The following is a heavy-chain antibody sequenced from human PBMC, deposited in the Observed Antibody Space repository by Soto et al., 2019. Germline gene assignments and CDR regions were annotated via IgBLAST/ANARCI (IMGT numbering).Heavy chain of an antibody. CDR1: GFTFTDAW. J-gene: IGHJ4*02. CDR3: TTDFWSGESEPFYFDS. D-gene: IGHD3-3*01. Sequence: GGSLRLSCAVSGFTFTDAWMNWVRQAPGKGLEWVGRIRTKSAGGTTHYAESVKGRFILSRDDSENTLYLQMNSLKTEDTALYYCTTDFWSGESEPFYFDSWGQGTLVTVSS. CDR2: IRTKSAGGTT. V-gene: IGHV3-15*07.